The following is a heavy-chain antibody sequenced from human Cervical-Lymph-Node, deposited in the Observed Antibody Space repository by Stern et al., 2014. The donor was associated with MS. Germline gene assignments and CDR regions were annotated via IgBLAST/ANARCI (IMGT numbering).Heavy chain of an antibody. Sequence: QLQLQESGPGLVKPSETLSLTCTVSGGSISSYYWSWIRQPPGKGLEWIGYIYYSGSTNYNPSLKRRVTISVDTSKNQFSLKLSSVTAADTAVYYCARGVTYDFWSGYYFDYWGQGTLVTVSS. J-gene: IGHJ4*02. CDR3: ARGVTYDFWSGYYFDY. V-gene: IGHV4-59*01. CDR1: GGSISSYY. CDR2: IYYSGST. D-gene: IGHD3-3*01.